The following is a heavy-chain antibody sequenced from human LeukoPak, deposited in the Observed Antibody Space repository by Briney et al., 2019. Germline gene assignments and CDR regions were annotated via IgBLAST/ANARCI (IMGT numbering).Heavy chain of an antibody. CDR2: ISSSSSYI. V-gene: IGHV3-21*01. CDR1: GFTFSSYS. CDR3: ARDFSYYYGSGVYMDV. J-gene: IGHJ6*03. Sequence: GGSLRLSCAASGFTFSSYSMNWVRQSPGKGLEWVSCISSSSSYIYYADSVKGRFTISRDNAKNSLYLQMNSLRAEDTAVYYCARDFSYYYGSGVYMDVWGKGTTVTVSS. D-gene: IGHD3-10*01.